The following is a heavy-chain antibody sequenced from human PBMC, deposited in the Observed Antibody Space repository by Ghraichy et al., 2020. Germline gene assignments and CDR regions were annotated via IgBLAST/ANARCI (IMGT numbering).Heavy chain of an antibody. V-gene: IGHV4-39*01. CDR3: ARRASRYSGYDSYYFDP. CDR1: GGSISSSTYY. J-gene: IGHJ5*02. Sequence: SETLSLTCAVSGGSISSSTYYWGWIRQPPGKGLEWIGNIHYIGSTYYNPSLRSRVTISMDTHKNQFSLNLNSVTAADTAVYYCARRASRYSGYDSYYFDPWGQGTLVTVSS. D-gene: IGHD5-12*01. CDR2: IHYIGST.